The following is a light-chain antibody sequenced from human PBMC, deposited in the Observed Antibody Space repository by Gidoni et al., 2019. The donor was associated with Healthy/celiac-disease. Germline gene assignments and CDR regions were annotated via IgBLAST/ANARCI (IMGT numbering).Light chain of an antibody. CDR2: AAS. J-gene: IGKJ3*01. V-gene: IGKV1-39*01. CDR1: QSISSY. CDR3: QQSYSTPQGFT. Sequence: DIQMTQSPSSLSASVGDRVTITCRASQSISSYLNWYQQKPGKAPKLLIYAASSLQSGVPSRFSGSGSGTDFTLTISSRQPEDVATYYCQQSYSTPQGFTFGPGTKVEIK.